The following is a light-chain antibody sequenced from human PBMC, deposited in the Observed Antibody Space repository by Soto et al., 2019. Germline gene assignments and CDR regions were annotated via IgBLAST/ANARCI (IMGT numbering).Light chain of an antibody. V-gene: IGLV1-40*01. CDR1: SSNIGAGYD. CDR3: QSYDSSLSGYV. J-gene: IGLJ1*01. Sequence: QSVLTQPPSVSGAPGQRVIISCTGSSSNIGAGYDVHWYQQLPGTAPKLLIYGNSNRPSGVPDRFSGSKSGTSASLAITGLQAEDEADHYCQSYDSSLSGYVFGTGTKLTVL. CDR2: GNS.